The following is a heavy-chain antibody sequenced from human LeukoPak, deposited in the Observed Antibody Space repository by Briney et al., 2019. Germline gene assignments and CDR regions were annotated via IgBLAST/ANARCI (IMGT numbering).Heavy chain of an antibody. CDR2: ISAYSGNT. CDR3: ARGYCSGGSCLYNWFDP. V-gene: IGHV1-18*01. Sequence: GASVKVSCKASGYTFTSYGISWVRQAPGQGLEWRGWISAYSGNTNYAQKLQGRVTMTTDTSTSTAYMELRSLRSDDTAVYYCARGYCSGGSCLYNWFDPWGQGTLVTVSS. J-gene: IGHJ5*02. CDR1: GYTFTSYG. D-gene: IGHD2-15*01.